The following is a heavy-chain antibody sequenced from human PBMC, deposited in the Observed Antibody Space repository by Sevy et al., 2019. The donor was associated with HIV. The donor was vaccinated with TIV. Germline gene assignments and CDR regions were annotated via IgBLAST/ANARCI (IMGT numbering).Heavy chain of an antibody. CDR2: IIPIFGTA. CDR1: GGTFSSYA. CDR3: ARGGSSGWTYYYGMDV. J-gene: IGHJ6*02. D-gene: IGHD6-19*01. Sequence: ASVKVSCKASGGTFSSYAISWVRQAPGQGLEWMGGIIPIFGTANYEQKFQGRVTITADESTSKAYMELSSLRSEDTAVYYCARGGSSGWTYYYGMDVWGQGTTVTVSS. V-gene: IGHV1-69*13.